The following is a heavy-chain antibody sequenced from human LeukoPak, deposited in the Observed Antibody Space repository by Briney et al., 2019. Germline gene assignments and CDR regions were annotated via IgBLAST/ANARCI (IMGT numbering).Heavy chain of an antibody. CDR3: ASHADIVVVPAAFDY. Sequence: GGSLRLSCAASGFTFSDYYMSWIRQAPGKGLEWVSYISSSGSTIYYADSVEGRFTISRDNAKNSLYLQMNSLRAEDTAVYYCASHADIVVVPAAFDYWGQGTLVTVSS. CDR2: ISSSGSTI. V-gene: IGHV3-11*01. J-gene: IGHJ4*02. CDR1: GFTFSDYY. D-gene: IGHD2-2*01.